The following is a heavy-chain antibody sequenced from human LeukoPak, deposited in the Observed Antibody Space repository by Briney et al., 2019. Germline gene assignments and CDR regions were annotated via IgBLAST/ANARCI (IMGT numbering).Heavy chain of an antibody. D-gene: IGHD3-22*01. CDR3: ARGLWGYYDSSGYYYGLGWIGYYYYGMDV. CDR2: IKGDGSST. Sequence: GGSLRLSCAASGFTFSSNWMHWVRQAPGKGLVWVSRIKGDGSSTSYADSVKGRFTISRDNAKNSLYLQMNSLRAEDTAVYYCARGLWGYYDSSGYYYGLGWIGYYYYGMDVWGQGTTVTVSS. CDR1: GFTFSSNW. V-gene: IGHV3-74*01. J-gene: IGHJ6*02.